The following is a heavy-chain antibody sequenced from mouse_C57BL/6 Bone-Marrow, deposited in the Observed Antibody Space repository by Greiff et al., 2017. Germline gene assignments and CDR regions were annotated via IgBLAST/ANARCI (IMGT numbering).Heavy chain of an antibody. J-gene: IGHJ4*01. Sequence: QVQLQQPGAELVKPGASVKLSCKASGYTFTSYWMHWVKQRPGQGLEWIGMIHPNSGSTNYNEKFKSKATLTVDNSSSTAYMQLSSLTSEDSAVYYCARTVWLRRRAMDYWGQGTSVTVSS. CDR3: ARTVWLRRRAMDY. CDR2: IHPNSGST. V-gene: IGHV1-64*01. D-gene: IGHD2-2*01. CDR1: GYTFTSYW.